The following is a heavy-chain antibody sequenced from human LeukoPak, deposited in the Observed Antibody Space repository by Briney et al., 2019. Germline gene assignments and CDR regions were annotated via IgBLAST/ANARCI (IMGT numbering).Heavy chain of an antibody. D-gene: IGHD3-22*01. V-gene: IGHV1-8*03. CDR3: ASEGYYDSSGYYTDY. CDR2: MSPNSGNT. J-gene: IGHJ4*02. Sequence: ASVKVSCKASRYTFTSYDINWVRQATGQGLEWMGRMSPNSGNTGYAQKFQGRVTITADESTSTAYMELSSLRSEDTAVYYCASEGYYDSSGYYTDYWGQGTLVTVSS. CDR1: RYTFTSYD.